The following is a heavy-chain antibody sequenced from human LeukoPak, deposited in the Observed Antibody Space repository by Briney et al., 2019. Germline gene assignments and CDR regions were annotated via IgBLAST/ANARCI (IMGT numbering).Heavy chain of an antibody. V-gene: IGHV4-39*01. CDR3: ARQILTGTARDYPDY. D-gene: IGHD1-20*01. Sequence: SETLSLTCTVSGGSVSSSNYYWGWLRQPPGKGLEWIGSISYSGSTYYNPSLKSRVTISVDTSKNQFSLKLTSVTAADTAVYYCARQILTGTARDYPDYWGQGTLVTVSS. J-gene: IGHJ4*02. CDR2: ISYSGST. CDR1: GGSVSSSNYY.